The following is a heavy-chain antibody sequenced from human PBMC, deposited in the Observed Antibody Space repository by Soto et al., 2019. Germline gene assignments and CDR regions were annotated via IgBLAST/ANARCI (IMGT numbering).Heavy chain of an antibody. V-gene: IGHV4-34*01. CDR2: INYSGNT. D-gene: IGHD1-26*01. CDR3: ARHHVRGRTIAGAAEF. J-gene: IGHJ4*02. CDR1: GGSLSGYY. Sequence: QVQLQQWGAGLLKPSETLSLTSAVYGGSLSGYYWSWIRQPPGKALEWIGEINYSGNTNYNPSLKSRVTISVDTSMNQLFLNLSSVTAADTAMYYCARHHVRGRTIAGAAEFWGQGTLVTVSS.